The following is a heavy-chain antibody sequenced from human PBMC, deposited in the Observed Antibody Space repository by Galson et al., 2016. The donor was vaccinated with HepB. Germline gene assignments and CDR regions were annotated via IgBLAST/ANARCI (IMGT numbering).Heavy chain of an antibody. CDR2: VKQDGSEK. Sequence: SLRLSCAASGFPLSSFWMNCVRQAPGKGLQWVANVKQDGSEKYCAGSVKGRFAISRDNARNSMFLQMNSLRPDDTAVYYCGRAQWIPARRAAYFDYWGQGILVTVSS. D-gene: IGHD5-18*01. J-gene: IGHJ4*02. V-gene: IGHV3-7*04. CDR3: GRAQWIPARRAAYFDY. CDR1: GFPLSSFW.